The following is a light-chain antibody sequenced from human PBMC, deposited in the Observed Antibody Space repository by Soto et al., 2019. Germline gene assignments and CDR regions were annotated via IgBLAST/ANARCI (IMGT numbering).Light chain of an antibody. CDR3: QQYGSSPLT. V-gene: IGKV3-20*01. CDR2: GAF. J-gene: IGKJ4*01. Sequence: EIVLTQSPGTLSLSPGERATLSCRASQSVSGSSLAWYQQKPGQAPRLLIYGAFSRATGTPDRFSGSGSGTEFTLTISRLEPEDFAVYYCQQYGSSPLTFGGGTKVEIK. CDR1: QSVSGSS.